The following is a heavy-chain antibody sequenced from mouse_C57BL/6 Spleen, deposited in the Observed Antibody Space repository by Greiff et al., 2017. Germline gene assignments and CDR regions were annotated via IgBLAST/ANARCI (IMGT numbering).Heavy chain of an antibody. CDR3: ARKGGQGNYAMDY. CDR1: GYSFTGYY. CDR2: IYPYNGVS. J-gene: IGHJ4*01. D-gene: IGHD3-3*01. Sequence: EVQRVESGPELVKPGASVKISCKASGYSFTGYYMHWVKQSPGNILDWIGYIYPYNGVSSYNQKFKGKATLTVDKSSSTAYMELRSLTSEDSAVYYCARKGGQGNYAMDYWGQGTSVTVSS. V-gene: IGHV1-31*01.